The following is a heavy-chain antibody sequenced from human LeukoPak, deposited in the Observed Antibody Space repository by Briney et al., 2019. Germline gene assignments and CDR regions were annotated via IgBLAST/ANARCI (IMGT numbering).Heavy chain of an antibody. Sequence: GGSLRLSCTASGFTFSSYAMHWVRQAPGKGLEWVAVISYDGSNKYYADSVKGRFTISRDDSKNTLYLQMNSLRAEDTAVYYCARGFRNLYYYYYMDVWGKGTTVTVSS. D-gene: IGHD1-14*01. CDR2: ISYDGSNK. V-gene: IGHV3-30*04. J-gene: IGHJ6*03. CDR3: ARGFRNLYYYYYMDV. CDR1: GFTFSSYA.